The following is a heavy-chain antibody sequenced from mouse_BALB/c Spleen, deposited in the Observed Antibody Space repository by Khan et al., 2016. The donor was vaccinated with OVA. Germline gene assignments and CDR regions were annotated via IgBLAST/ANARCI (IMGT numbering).Heavy chain of an antibody. CDR1: GYSITSDYA. CDR3: ARRAYYGNWYFEV. Sequence: EVQLQESGPGLVKPSQSLSLTCTVTGYSITSDYAWNWIRQFPGNKLEWMAYISYSGSTSSNPSLKSRISVTRDTSKHQFFLQLSSVTTEDTATYDCARRAYYGNWYFEVWGAGTTVTVSS. V-gene: IGHV3-2*02. J-gene: IGHJ1*01. D-gene: IGHD2-1*01. CDR2: ISYSGST.